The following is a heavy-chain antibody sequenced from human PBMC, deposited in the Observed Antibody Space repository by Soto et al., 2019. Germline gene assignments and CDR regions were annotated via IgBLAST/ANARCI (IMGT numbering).Heavy chain of an antibody. CDR2: IYYSGST. CDR1: GGSISSSSYY. CDR3: XRHRKXTXVDY. Sequence: QLQLQESGPGLVKPSETLSLTCTVSGGSISSSSYYWGWIRQPPGKGLEWIGSIYYSGSTYXXXSLXXXVXXXXXXXXXXXXXXXXXXXXXXTXXXXXXRHRKXTXVDYWXQGXXVTV. V-gene: IGHV4-39*01. J-gene: IGHJ4*02.